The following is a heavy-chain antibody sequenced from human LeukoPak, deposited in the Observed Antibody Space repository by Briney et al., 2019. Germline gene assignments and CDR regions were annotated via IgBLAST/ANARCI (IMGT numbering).Heavy chain of an antibody. J-gene: IGHJ3*02. CDR3: AKSSGSYHNDAFDI. CDR2: ISWNSGSI. Sequence: GGSLRLSCAASGFTFSSYAMHWVRQAPGKGLEWVSGISWNSGSIGYADSVKGRFTISRDNAKNSLYLQMNSLRAEDTALYYCAKSSGSYHNDAFDIWGQGTMVTVSS. D-gene: IGHD1-26*01. CDR1: GFTFSSYA. V-gene: IGHV3-9*01.